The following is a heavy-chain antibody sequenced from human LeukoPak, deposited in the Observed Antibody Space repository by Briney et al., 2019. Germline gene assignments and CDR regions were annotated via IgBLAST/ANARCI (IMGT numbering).Heavy chain of an antibody. J-gene: IGHJ4*02. CDR1: GGSFSGYY. CDR3: ARFMSGWYSDY. V-gene: IGHV4-34*01. D-gene: IGHD6-19*01. CDR2: INRSGST. Sequence: SETLSLTCAVYGGSFSGYYWSWIRQPPGKGLEWIGEINRSGSTNYNPSLKRRVTISVDTSKSQFSLKLSSVTAADTAVYYCARFMSGWYSDYWGQGALVTVPS.